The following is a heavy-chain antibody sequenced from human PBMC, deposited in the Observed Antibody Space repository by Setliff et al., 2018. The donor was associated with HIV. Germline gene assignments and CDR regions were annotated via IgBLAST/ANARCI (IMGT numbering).Heavy chain of an antibody. V-gene: IGHV1-69*06. Sequence: SVKVSCKASGGTFSSYAISWVRQAPGQGLEWMGRIIPIFGTANYAQKFQGRVTITADKSTSTAYMELSSLRSEDTAVYYCAGDGFWTFDYWGQGTLVTVSS. CDR2: IIPIFGTA. CDR3: AGDGFWTFDY. J-gene: IGHJ4*02. D-gene: IGHD3-3*01. CDR1: GGTFSSYA.